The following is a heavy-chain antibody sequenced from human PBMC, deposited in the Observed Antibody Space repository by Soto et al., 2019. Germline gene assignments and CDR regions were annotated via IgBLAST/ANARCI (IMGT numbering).Heavy chain of an antibody. V-gene: IGHV3-30-3*01. CDR3: ARPLWRDDYNWGYFDL. J-gene: IGHJ2*01. D-gene: IGHD4-4*01. Sequence: QVQLVESGGGVVQPGRSLRLSCAASGFTFSSYAMDWVRQAPGKGLEWVAVISCDGSNKYYADSVKGRFTISRDNSKNTLYLQMNSLRTEDTAVYYCARPLWRDDYNWGYFDLWGRGTLVTFSS. CDR1: GFTFSSYA. CDR2: ISCDGSNK.